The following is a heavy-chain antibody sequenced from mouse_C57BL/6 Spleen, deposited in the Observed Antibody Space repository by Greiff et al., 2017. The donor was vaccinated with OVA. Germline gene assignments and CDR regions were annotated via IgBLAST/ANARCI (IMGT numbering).Heavy chain of an antibody. CDR3: TRREPVDY. CDR2: IDPETGGT. J-gene: IGHJ4*01. V-gene: IGHV1-15*01. Sequence: QVQLQQPGAELVMPGASVTLSCKASGYTFTDYEMHWVKQTPVHGLEWIGAIDPETGGTAYNQKFKGKAILTADKSSSTAYMELRSLTSEDSAVYYCTRREPVDYWGQGTSVTVSS. CDR1: GYTFTDYE.